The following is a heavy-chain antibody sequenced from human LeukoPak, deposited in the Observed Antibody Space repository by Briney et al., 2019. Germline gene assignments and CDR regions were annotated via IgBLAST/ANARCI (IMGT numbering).Heavy chain of an antibody. V-gene: IGHV1-8*01. CDR3: ARGGSSWYSTNWFDT. J-gene: IGHJ5*02. D-gene: IGHD6-13*01. Sequence: ASVTVSFKASGYTFTSYDINWVRQAPGQGLEWMGWMNSNSGNTGYAQKFQGRVTMTRNTSISTAYMELSSLRSEDTAVYYCARGGSSWYSTNWFDTWGQGTLVTVPS. CDR2: MNSNSGNT. CDR1: GYTFTSYD.